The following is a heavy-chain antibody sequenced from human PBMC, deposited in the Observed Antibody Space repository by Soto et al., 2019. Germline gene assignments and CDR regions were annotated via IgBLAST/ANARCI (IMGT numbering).Heavy chain of an antibody. CDR3: ARMAGPWYFDL. CDR2: IGTAGDT. Sequence: PGGSLRLSCEASGFTFSGFDMHWVRQPTGKGLEWVSTIGTAGDTYYAVSVKGRFTISRDNAKNSLSLQMNSLRAGDTAVYYCARMAGPWYFDLWGRGTLVTVSS. CDR1: GFTFSGFD. J-gene: IGHJ2*01. V-gene: IGHV3-13*01.